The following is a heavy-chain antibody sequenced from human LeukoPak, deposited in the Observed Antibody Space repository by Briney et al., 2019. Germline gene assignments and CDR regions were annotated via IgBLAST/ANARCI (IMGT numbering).Heavy chain of an antibody. D-gene: IGHD4-17*01. J-gene: IGHJ4*02. CDR3: AKDATEYGDSHFDC. V-gene: IGHV3-33*06. CDR2: IWNDGRRE. CDR1: GFPFSSYG. Sequence: GGSLRLSCAASGFPFSSYGVHGVRQAPGKAAVGVAVIWNDGRREYYEDSEKGRFTIARDNSRNTGYLQMNSLRAEDTAVYYCAKDATEYGDSHFDCWGQGSLVTVSS.